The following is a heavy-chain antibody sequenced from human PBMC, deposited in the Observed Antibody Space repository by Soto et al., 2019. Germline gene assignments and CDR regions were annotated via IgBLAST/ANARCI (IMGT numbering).Heavy chain of an antibody. CDR2: VYYSGSS. D-gene: IGHD6-13*01. Sequence: SETLSLTCTVSGGSISSSSYYWGWIRQPPGKGLEWIGSVYYSGSSYYNPSLKSRVTISVDTSKNQFSLKLSSVTAADTAVYYCAIPGYSNSPSGVMDVWGQGTTVTVSS. CDR1: GGSISSSSYY. V-gene: IGHV4-39*01. CDR3: AIPGYSNSPSGVMDV. J-gene: IGHJ6*02.